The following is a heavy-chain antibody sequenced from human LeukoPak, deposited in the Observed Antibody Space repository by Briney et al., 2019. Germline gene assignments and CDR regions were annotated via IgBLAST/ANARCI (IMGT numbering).Heavy chain of an antibody. D-gene: IGHD5-18*01. Sequence: VASVTVSCKASGYTFTSYGISWVRQAPGQGLEWMGIINPSGGSTSYAQKFQGRVTMTRDTSTSTVYMELSSLRSEDTAVYYCARDTYRGSYFFDYWGQGTLVTVSS. CDR2: INPSGGST. J-gene: IGHJ4*02. CDR1: GYTFTSYG. CDR3: ARDTYRGSYFFDY. V-gene: IGHV1-46*01.